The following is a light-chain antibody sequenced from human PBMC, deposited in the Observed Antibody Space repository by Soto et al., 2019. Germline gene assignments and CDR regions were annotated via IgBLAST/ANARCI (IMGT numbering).Light chain of an antibody. J-gene: IGKJ5*01. CDR3: PQYDNLTSIT. Sequence: DIQMTQSPSSLSASVGDRVTITCQASQDISNYLNWYQQKPGKAPKLLIYDASNLETGVPSRFNGSKYGTDFTFTISSLQPEDIATYYCPQYDNLTSITFGQGTRLEIK. V-gene: IGKV1-33*01. CDR1: QDISNY. CDR2: DAS.